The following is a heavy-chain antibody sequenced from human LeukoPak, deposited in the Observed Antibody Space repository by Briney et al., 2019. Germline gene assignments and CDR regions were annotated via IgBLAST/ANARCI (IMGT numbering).Heavy chain of an antibody. J-gene: IGHJ4*02. Sequence: SETLSLTCTVSGYSISSGYFWGWIRQPPGKGLEWIGSFYHSGITYYNPSLKSRVTISVDTSKNQLSLKLTSVTAADTAVYYCARGVGLTQGGAFDFWGQGTLVTVSS. CDR1: GYSISSGYF. CDR2: FYHSGIT. CDR3: ARGVGLTQGGAFDF. V-gene: IGHV4-38-2*02. D-gene: IGHD3-16*01.